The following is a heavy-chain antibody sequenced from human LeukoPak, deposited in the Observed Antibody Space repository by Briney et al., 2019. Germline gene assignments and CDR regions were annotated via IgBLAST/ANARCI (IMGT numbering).Heavy chain of an antibody. V-gene: IGHV3-30-3*01. CDR1: GFTFRNYV. D-gene: IGHD3-10*01. CDR2: TPSDLNVK. Sequence: GGSLRLSCAASGFTFRNYVIHWVRQAPGKGLEWVAVTPSDLNVKLYADSVKGRFTISRDNSRSTLYLQMNSLRPEDTAIYYCAREGYYGSGSPPSLYFDYWGQGTLVTVSS. J-gene: IGHJ4*02. CDR3: AREGYYGSGSPPSLYFDY.